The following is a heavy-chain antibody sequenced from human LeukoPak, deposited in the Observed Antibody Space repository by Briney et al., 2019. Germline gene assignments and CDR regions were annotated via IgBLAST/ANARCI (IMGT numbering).Heavy chain of an antibody. Sequence: GGSLRLSCAASGLTVTYNYVTWVRQAPGKGLEWVSVIYSDGNTYYADAVKGRFTISRDSSRNTLYLQLNSLRVEDTAVYYCAGSHIRGALAYWGQGSLVTVSS. V-gene: IGHV3-53*01. CDR2: IYSDGNT. CDR3: AGSHIRGALAY. D-gene: IGHD3-10*01. CDR1: GLTVTYNY. J-gene: IGHJ4*02.